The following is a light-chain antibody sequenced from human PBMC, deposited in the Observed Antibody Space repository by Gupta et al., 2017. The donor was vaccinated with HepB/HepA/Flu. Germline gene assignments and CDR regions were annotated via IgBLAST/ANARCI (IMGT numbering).Light chain of an antibody. J-gene: IGKJ1*01. CDR2: GAS. V-gene: IGKV3-15*01. CDR1: QSVSN. CDR3: QQYEKWPSWM. Sequence: EIVMTQSPATLSVSPGERATLFCRASQSVSNLAWYQQEPGQAPRLLIYGASTRATGIPARFSGSGSGTEFTLTISSRQSEDFAVYYCQQYEKWPSWMFGQGTKVEIK.